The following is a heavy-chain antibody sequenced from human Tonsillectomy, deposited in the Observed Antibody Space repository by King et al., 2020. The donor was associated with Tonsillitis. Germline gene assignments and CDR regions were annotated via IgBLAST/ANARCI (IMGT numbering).Heavy chain of an antibody. V-gene: IGHV4-59*01. CDR2: INYSGST. D-gene: IGHD5-12*01. CDR3: ARAPGISGYDYYWYFDL. CDR1: GGSISSYY. J-gene: IGHJ2*01. Sequence: QVQLQESGPGLVKPSETLSHTCTVSGGSISSYYWSWIRQPPGKGLEWIGYINYSGSTNYNPSLKSRVTISVDTSKNQFSLKLSSVTAADTAVYYCARAPGISGYDYYWYFDLWGRGTLVTVSS.